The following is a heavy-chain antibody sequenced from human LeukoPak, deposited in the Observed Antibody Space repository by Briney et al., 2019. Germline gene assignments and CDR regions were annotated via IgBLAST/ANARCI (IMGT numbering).Heavy chain of an antibody. CDR1: GGSISSYY. V-gene: IGHV4-59*01. CDR3: ATGGLRYCSSTSCLGY. J-gene: IGHJ4*02. D-gene: IGHD2-2*01. CDR2: IYYSGST. Sequence: SETLSLTCTVSGGSISSYYWSWIRQPPGKGLEWIGYIYYSGSTSYNPFLRSRVTMSVDTSKKFFSLHMTSVTAADTAVYYCATGGLRYCSSTSCLGYWGQGTLVTVTS.